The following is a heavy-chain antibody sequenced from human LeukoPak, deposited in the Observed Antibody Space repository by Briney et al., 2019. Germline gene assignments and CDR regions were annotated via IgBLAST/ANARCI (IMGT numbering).Heavy chain of an antibody. D-gene: IGHD3-16*01. CDR2: IKQDGSEK. V-gene: IGHV3-7*04. J-gene: IGHJ6*02. Sequence: GGSLRLSCAASGFTFSGYWMSWVRQAPGKGLEWVANIKQDGSEKYYVDSVKGRFTISRDNAKNSLYLQMNSLRAEDTAVYYCARDTYYCPMDVWGQGTTVTVSS. CDR3: ARDTYYCPMDV. CDR1: GFTFSGYW.